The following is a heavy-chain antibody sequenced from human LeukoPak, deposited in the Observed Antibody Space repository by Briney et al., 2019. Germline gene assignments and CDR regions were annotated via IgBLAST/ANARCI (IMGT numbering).Heavy chain of an antibody. CDR3: ARRSVGVAAGDVYDI. D-gene: IGHD2-15*01. J-gene: IGHJ3*02. V-gene: IGHV4-59*08. CDR2: VSYSGNT. Sequence: SETLSLTCTVSGGSITSGYWSWLRQPPGKGLEWIGFVSYSGNTNSNPSLKSRVTISLHTSKTQFSLKLISVTAADTAVYYCARRSVGVAAGDVYDIRGQGTMVTVSS. CDR1: GGSITSGY.